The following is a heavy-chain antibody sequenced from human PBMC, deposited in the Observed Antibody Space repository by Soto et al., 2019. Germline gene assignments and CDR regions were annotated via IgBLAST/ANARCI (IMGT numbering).Heavy chain of an antibody. CDR3: ARVPYDFWSGYYTSTRYYYYYMDV. J-gene: IGHJ6*03. CDR2: ISSSSSYI. CDR1: GFTFSSYS. D-gene: IGHD3-3*01. Sequence: GGSLSLSCAASGFTFSSYSMNWVRQAPGKGLEWVSSISSSSSYIYYADSVKGRFTISRDNAKNSLYLQMNSLRAEDTAVYYCARVPYDFWSGYYTSTRYYYYYMDVWGKGTTVTVSS. V-gene: IGHV3-21*01.